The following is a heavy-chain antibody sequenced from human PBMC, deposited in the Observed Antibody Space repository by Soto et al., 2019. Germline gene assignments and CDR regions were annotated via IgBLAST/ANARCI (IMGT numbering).Heavy chain of an antibody. CDR1: GFTFSSYG. CDR3: AKDQAAGGTISRYFQD. V-gene: IGHV3-23*01. CDR2: ISGGCGTT. Sequence: EVQLLESGGGLVQPEGSLRLSCEASGFTFSSYGMSWVRQAPGKGLEWVSGISGGCGTTYYADSVKGRFTISRDNSKNTLYLQVNSLRAEDTAVYYCAKDQAAGGTISRYFQDWGQGTLVTVSS. D-gene: IGHD6-13*01. J-gene: IGHJ1*01.